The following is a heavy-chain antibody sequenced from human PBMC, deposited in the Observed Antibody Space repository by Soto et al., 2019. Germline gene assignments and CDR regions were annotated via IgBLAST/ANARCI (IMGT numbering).Heavy chain of an antibody. CDR3: ARHGSNWNYLGPFDY. D-gene: IGHD1-7*01. CDR2: IYPGDSDT. V-gene: IGHV5-51*01. Sequence: PRESLKISCKGSGYSFTSYWIGWVRQMPGKGLEWMGIIYPGDSDTRYSPSFQGQVTISADKSISTAYLQWSSLKASDTAMYYCARHGSNWNYLGPFDYWGQGTQVTVSS. CDR1: GYSFTSYW. J-gene: IGHJ4*02.